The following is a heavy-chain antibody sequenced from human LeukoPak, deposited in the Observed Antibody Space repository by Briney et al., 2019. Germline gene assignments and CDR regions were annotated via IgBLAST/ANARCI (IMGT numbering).Heavy chain of an antibody. V-gene: IGHV4-59*01. CDR1: GGSISSYY. J-gene: IGHJ4*02. CDR2: IYNSGST. Sequence: SETLSLTCTVSGGSISSYYWSWLRQPPGKGLEWIGYIYNSGSTNYNPSLKSRVTISVDTSKNQFSLKLTSVTAADTAVYYCARGSGWFGELSWDEFLHYWGQGTLVTVSS. D-gene: IGHD3-10*01. CDR3: ARGSGWFGELSWDEFLHY.